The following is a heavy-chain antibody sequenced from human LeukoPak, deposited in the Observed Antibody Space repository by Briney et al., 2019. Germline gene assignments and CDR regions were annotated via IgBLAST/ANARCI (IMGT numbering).Heavy chain of an antibody. D-gene: IGHD3-10*01. V-gene: IGHV1-8*01. Sequence: ASVKVSCKASGYTFTSYDINWVRQATGQGLEWMGWMNPNSGNTGYAQKFQGRVTMTRNTSISTAYMELSSLRSEDTAVYYCASRRITMVRGVINWFDPWGQGTLVTVSS. CDR1: GYTFTSYD. CDR3: ASRRITMVRGVINWFDP. CDR2: MNPNSGNT. J-gene: IGHJ5*02.